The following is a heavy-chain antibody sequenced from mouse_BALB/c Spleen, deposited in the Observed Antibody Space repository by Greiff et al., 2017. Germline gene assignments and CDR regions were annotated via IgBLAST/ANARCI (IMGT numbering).Heavy chain of an antibody. CDR1: GFSLTGYG. V-gene: IGHV2-6-7*01. Sequence: VKLMESGPGLVAPSQTLSITCTASGFSLTGYGVNWVRQPPGKGLEWLGMIWGDGSTDYNSALKSRLSISKDNSKSHVILKMNSLQTDDTARYCCARDRKRYFDDWGAGTTVTVSS. J-gene: IGHJ1*01. CDR2: IWGDGST. CDR3: ARDRKRYFDD.